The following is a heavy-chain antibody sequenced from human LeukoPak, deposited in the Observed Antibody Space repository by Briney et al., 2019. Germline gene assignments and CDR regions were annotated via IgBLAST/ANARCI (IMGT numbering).Heavy chain of an antibody. V-gene: IGHV4-38-2*01. CDR1: GYSISSGYY. D-gene: IGHD1-14*01. CDR3: ARLPQRHSEGFEN. CDR2: IYHSGST. Sequence: SETLSLTCAVSGYSISSGYYWGWIRQPPGKGLEWIGSIYHSGSTYYNPSLKSRVTISVDTSKNQFSLKLSSVTAADTAVYYGARLPQRHSEGFENRGQGT. J-gene: IGHJ3*02.